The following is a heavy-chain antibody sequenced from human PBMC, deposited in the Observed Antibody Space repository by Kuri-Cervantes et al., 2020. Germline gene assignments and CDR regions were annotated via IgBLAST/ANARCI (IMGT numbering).Heavy chain of an antibody. D-gene: IGHD2/OR15-2a*01. J-gene: IGHJ4*02. CDR1: GGSFSGYY. Sequence: SETLSLTCAVYGGSFSGYYWSWIRQPPGKGLEWIGEIDRRGSTNYNPSLKSRVTASVDTSKNQFSLRLSSVTAADTAVYYCARDLSSSAGCDYWGQGTLVTVSS. V-gene: IGHV4-34*01. CDR2: IDRRGST. CDR3: ARDLSSSAGCDY.